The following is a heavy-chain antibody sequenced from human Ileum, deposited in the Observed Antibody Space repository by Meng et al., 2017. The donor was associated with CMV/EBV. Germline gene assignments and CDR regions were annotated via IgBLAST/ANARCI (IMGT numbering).Heavy chain of an antibody. CDR2: IGESAADT. Sequence: GGSLRLSCTASGFTFSNYAMGWVRQAPGKGLECVSAIGESAADTHYAESVKGRFTISRDNSKNTLYLQMNNLRADDTDIYYCARALNNDRYAGMGESYWGQGTLVTVSS. D-gene: IGHD3-16*01. CDR3: ARALNNDRYAGMGESY. V-gene: IGHV3-23*01. J-gene: IGHJ4*02. CDR1: GFTFSNYA.